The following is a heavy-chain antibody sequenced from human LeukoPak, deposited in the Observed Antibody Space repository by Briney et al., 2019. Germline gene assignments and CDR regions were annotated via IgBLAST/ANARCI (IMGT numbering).Heavy chain of an antibody. CDR1: GFTFSRYW. D-gene: IGHD3-10*01. Sequence: AGGSLRLSCAASGFTFSRYWMHWVRQVPGKGLVGVSRINSDGRRTSYADSVKGRFTISRDNAKNTLYLQMNSLRAEDTAVYYCARDRESAFDIWGQGTMVTVSS. V-gene: IGHV3-74*01. CDR2: INSDGRRT. CDR3: ARDRESAFDI. J-gene: IGHJ3*02.